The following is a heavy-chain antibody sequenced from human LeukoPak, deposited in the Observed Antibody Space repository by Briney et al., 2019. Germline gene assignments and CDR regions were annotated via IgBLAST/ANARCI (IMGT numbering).Heavy chain of an antibody. CDR1: GGSISSSSYY. Sequence: PSETLSLTCSVSGGSISSSSYYWGWIRQPPGKGLEWIGSIYYSGTSHYNPSLKSRVTISIDTSKNQFSLKLSSVTAADTALYYCASTNYGDYLVSYYGMDVWGQGTTVTVSS. D-gene: IGHD4-17*01. CDR3: ASTNYGDYLVSYYGMDV. CDR2: IYYSGTS. J-gene: IGHJ6*02. V-gene: IGHV4-39*07.